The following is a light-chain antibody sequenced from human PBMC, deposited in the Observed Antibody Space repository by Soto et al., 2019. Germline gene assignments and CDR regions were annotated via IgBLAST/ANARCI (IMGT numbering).Light chain of an antibody. V-gene: IGKV3-11*01. CDR3: QQRNIWPPVT. CDR2: GAF. J-gene: IGKJ5*01. Sequence: EIVLTQSPATLSLSPGERATLSCRASPSVTNYLAWYQQKPGQPPRLLIYGAFNRPAGIPARFSGSGSGTDFTLTISSLEPEDSAVYYCQQRNIWPPVTFGQGTRLEIK. CDR1: PSVTNY.